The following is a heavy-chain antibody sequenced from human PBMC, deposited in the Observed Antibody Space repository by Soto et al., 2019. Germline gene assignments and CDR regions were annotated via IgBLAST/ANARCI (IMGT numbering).Heavy chain of an antibody. CDR2: INHSGST. V-gene: IGHV4-34*01. J-gene: IGHJ4*02. CDR1: GGSFSGYY. D-gene: IGHD3-10*01. Sequence: SETLSLTCAVYGGSFSGYYWSWIRQPPGKGLEWIGEINHSGSTNYNPSLKSRVTISVDTSKNQFSLKLSSVTAADTAVYYCARGLWFGELLVPFFDYWGQGTLVTVSS. CDR3: ARGLWFGELLVPFFDY.